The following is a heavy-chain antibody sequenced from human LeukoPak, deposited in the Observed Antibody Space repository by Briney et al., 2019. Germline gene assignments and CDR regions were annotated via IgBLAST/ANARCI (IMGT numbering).Heavy chain of an antibody. J-gene: IGHJ4*02. CDR2: INHSGST. CDR1: GGSISSYY. CDR3: AREKNDAPLFWGGGVPQDD. Sequence: SETLSLTCTVSGGSISSYYWSWIRQPPGKGLEWIGEINHSGSTNYNPSLRSRVTISVDTSKNQFSLKLSSVTAAARAVYYCAREKNDAPLFWGGGVPQDDWGQGPLVAVSS. V-gene: IGHV4-34*01. D-gene: IGHD3-3*01.